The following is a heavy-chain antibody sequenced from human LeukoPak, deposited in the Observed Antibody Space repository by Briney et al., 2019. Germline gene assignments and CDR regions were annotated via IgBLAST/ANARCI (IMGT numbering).Heavy chain of an antibody. D-gene: IGHD3-10*01. Sequence: GGSLRLSCAASGFTFSSYSMNWVRQAPGKGLEWVSYISSSSSTIYYADSVKGRFTISRDNAKNSLYLQMNSLRAEDTAVYYCARDNYYGSGSYDHWGQGTLVTVSS. CDR2: ISSSSSTI. CDR3: ARDNYYGSGSYDH. V-gene: IGHV3-48*01. J-gene: IGHJ4*02. CDR1: GFTFSSYS.